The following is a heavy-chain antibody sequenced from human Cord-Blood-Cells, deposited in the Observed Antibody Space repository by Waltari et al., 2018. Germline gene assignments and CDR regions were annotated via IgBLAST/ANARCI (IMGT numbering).Heavy chain of an antibody. CDR2: IKSKTDGGTT. Sequence: EVQLVESGGGLVKPGGSLRLSCAASGFTFSTAWMSWVRQAPGKGLGWVGRIKSKTDGGTTDYAAPVKGRFTISSDDSKNTLYLQMNSPKSEETAVYYCTTDPRGIAAAGTTFDYWGQGTLVTVSS. D-gene: IGHD6-13*01. V-gene: IGHV3-15*01. CDR1: GFTFSTAW. J-gene: IGHJ4*02. CDR3: TTDPRGIAAAGTTFDY.